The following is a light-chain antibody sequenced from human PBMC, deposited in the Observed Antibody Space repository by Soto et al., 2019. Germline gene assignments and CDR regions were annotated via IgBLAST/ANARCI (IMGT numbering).Light chain of an antibody. CDR2: AAS. CDR1: QSISSY. V-gene: IGKV1-39*01. Sequence: DIQMTQSPSSLSASVGDRVTITCRASQSISSYLNWYQQKPGKAPKFLIYAASSLQSGVPSRFSCSGSGTDFTLTISSLQPEDFATYYCQQSYSTPWTFGQGTKVEIK. CDR3: QQSYSTPWT. J-gene: IGKJ1*01.